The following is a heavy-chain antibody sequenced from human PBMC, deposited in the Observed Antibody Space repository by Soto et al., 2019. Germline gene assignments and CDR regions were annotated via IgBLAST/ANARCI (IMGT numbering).Heavy chain of an antibody. V-gene: IGHV3-23*01. Sequence: EVQLLESGGRLVQPGGSLRLSCAASGFTFSSYGMIWVRQAPGKGLEWVSEISGRGDSTYYADSVKGRFTISRDNSKNTLYMKMNSLRAEDTAVYYCAKGELGFCSSTNCYGYAFDIWGQGTMVIVSS. CDR2: ISGRGDST. CDR3: AKGELGFCSSTNCYGYAFDI. D-gene: IGHD2-2*03. CDR1: GFTFSSYG. J-gene: IGHJ3*02.